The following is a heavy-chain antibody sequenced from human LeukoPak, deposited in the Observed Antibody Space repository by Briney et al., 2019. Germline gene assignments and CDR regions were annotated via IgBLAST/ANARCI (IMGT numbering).Heavy chain of an antibody. D-gene: IGHD2-2*01. CDR3: AKGIGYCTSASCFRNKENWFDP. Sequence: GGSLRLSCAASGFTFSSYWMSWVRQTPGKGLEWVAVISYDGSKIYYSDSVKGRFTISRDNTRNTVHLQMNSLRAEDAAVYYCAKGIGYCTSASCFRNKENWFDPWGQGTLVTVSS. CDR2: ISYDGSKI. V-gene: IGHV3-30*18. CDR1: GFTFSSYW. J-gene: IGHJ5*02.